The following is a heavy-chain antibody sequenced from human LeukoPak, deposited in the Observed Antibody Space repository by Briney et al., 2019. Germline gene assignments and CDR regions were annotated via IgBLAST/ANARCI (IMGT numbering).Heavy chain of an antibody. D-gene: IGHD4-11*01. J-gene: IGHJ4*02. CDR1: GFTFSSYA. V-gene: IGHV3-23*01. Sequence: GGSLRLSCAASGFTFSSYAMSWVRQAPGKGLEWVSAISGSGGSTYYADSVKGRFTISRDNYKDTLYLQMNSLRAEDTALYYCATETATTITTTGSYYWGQGTLVTVSP. CDR3: ATETATTITTTGSYY. CDR2: ISGSGGST.